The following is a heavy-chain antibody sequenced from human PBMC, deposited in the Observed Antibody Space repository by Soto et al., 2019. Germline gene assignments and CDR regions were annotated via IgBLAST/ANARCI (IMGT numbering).Heavy chain of an antibody. D-gene: IGHD3-10*01. V-gene: IGHV1-69*13. CDR2: IIPIFGTA. CDR1: GGTFSSYA. J-gene: IGHJ5*02. Sequence: SVKVSCKASGGTFSSYAISWVRQAPGQGLEWMGGIIPIFGTANYAQKFQGRVTITADESTSTAYMELSSLRSEDTAVYYCARSPRVSLLIWFGELYHWGQGTLVTVSS. CDR3: ARSPRVSLLIWFGELYH.